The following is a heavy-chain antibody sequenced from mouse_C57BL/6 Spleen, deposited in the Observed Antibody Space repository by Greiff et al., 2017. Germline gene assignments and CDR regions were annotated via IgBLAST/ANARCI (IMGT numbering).Heavy chain of an antibody. CDR3: ARIYYGNYDSYAMDY. CDR2: ISDGGSYT. J-gene: IGHJ4*01. Sequence: EVKLMESGGGLVKPGGSLKLSCAASGFTFSSYAMSWVRQTPEKRLEWVATISDGGSYTYYPDNVKGRFTISRDNAKNNLYLQMSHLKSEDTAMYYCARIYYGNYDSYAMDYWGQGTSVTVSS. D-gene: IGHD2-1*01. V-gene: IGHV5-4*03. CDR1: GFTFSSYA.